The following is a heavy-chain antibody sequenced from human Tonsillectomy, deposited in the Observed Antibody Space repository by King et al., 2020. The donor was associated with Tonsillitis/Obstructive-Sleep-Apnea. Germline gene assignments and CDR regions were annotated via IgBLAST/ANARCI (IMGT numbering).Heavy chain of an antibody. J-gene: IGHJ6*02. D-gene: IGHD5-24*01. CDR2: LSGSGGST. CDR1: RFTFSNYG. Sequence: DVQLVESGGGLVQPGGSLRISCVASRFTFSNYGMNWVRQAPGKGLEWVSGLSGSGGSTYYADSVMGRFTISRDNPKNTLYLQMDSLRTEDTAVYYCAKRFWAERSTRPYYYPAMDVWGQGTTVIVAS. CDR3: AKRFWAERSTRPYYYPAMDV. V-gene: IGHV3-23*04.